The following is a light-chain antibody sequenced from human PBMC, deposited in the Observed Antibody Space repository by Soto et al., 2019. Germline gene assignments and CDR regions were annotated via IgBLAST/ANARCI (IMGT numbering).Light chain of an antibody. CDR3: QQYNSYS. CDR1: QSISTW. J-gene: IGKJ1*01. Sequence: DIQMTQSPSTLSASVGDRVTITCRASQSISTWLAWYHQKPGKAPKLLIYHASILETAVPSRFSGNGSGTEFTLTISSLQPGDFATYYCQQYNSYSFGQGTKVDIK. CDR2: HAS. V-gene: IGKV1-5*01.